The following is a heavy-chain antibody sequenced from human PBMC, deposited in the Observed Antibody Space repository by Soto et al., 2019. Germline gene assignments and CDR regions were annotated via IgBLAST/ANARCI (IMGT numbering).Heavy chain of an antibody. CDR1: GFTFSSYG. CDR2: ISYDGSNK. J-gene: IGHJ5*02. D-gene: IGHD2-2*01. V-gene: IGHV3-30*18. CDR3: AKEGRPYQLLGWFDP. Sequence: QVQLVESGGGVVQPGRSLRLSCAASGFTFSSYGMHWVRQAPGKGLEWVAVISYDGSNKYYADSVKGRFTISRDNSKNTLYLQMTSLRAEDTAVYYCAKEGRPYQLLGWFDPWGQGTLVTVSS.